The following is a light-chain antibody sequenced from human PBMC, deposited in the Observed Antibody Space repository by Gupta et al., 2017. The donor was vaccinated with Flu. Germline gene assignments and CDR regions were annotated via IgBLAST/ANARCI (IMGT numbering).Light chain of an antibody. CDR1: QIVSDY. CDR3: QQSYTTSPT. V-gene: IGKV1-39*01. CDR2: AAS. Sequence: GDRVPITGRASQIVSDYFNWYQQKPGKAPERLISAASTLHSGVPSRFSGSGSGTDFTLTISSLQPEDFATYYCQQSYTTSPTFGGGTKVEIK. J-gene: IGKJ4*01.